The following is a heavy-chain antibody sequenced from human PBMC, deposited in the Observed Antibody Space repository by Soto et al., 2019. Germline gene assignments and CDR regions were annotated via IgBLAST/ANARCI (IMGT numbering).Heavy chain of an antibody. CDR2: IIPIFGTA. D-gene: IGHD3-22*01. Sequence: GASVKVSCKASGGTFSSYAISWVRQAPGQGLEWMGGIIPIFGTANYAQKFQGRVTITADESTSTAYMELSSLRSEDTAVYYCAADSSGYPRLWGQGTLVTVSS. CDR3: AADSSGYPRL. V-gene: IGHV1-69*13. CDR1: GGTFSSYA. J-gene: IGHJ4*02.